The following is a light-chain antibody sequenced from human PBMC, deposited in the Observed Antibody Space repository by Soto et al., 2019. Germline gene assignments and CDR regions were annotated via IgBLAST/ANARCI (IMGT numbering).Light chain of an antibody. CDR3: QQYNHWPLS. J-gene: IGKJ4*01. Sequence: TVMTQSPATLTVSPGERATLSCRASQGLGTNLAWYQQRPGQAPRLLIYAASTRATGVPARFSGSGSETEFTLAITTLQSEDFAVYYCQQYNHWPLSFGVGTKVEIK. V-gene: IGKV3-15*01. CDR1: QGLGTN. CDR2: AAS.